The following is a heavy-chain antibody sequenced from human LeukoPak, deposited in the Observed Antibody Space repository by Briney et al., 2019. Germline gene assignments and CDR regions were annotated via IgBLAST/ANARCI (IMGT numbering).Heavy chain of an antibody. CDR2: IYYSGST. CDR1: GGSITSY. Sequence: SQTLSLTCTLSGGSITSYWSWIRPPPAKGLEWIGYIYYSGSTNYNPSLKSRVTMSIDTSKNQFSLKPRSAPAARPGVYLRARDFRANYASRGMGIWGPRATVSVSS. D-gene: IGHD3-16*01. V-gene: IGHV4-59*01. CDR3: ARDFRANYASRGMGI. J-gene: IGHJ6*01.